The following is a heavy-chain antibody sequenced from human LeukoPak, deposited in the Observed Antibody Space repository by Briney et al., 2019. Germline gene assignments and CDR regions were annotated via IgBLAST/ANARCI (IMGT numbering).Heavy chain of an antibody. CDR2: INPNSGGT. D-gene: IGHD1-26*01. J-gene: IGHJ5*02. Sequence: EASVKVSCKASGYTFTGYYMHWVRQAPGQGLEWMGWINPNSGGTNYAQKFQGRVTMTRDTSISTAYMELSRLRSDDTAVYYCARGPMYSGSHHESWGQGTLVTVSS. V-gene: IGHV1-2*02. CDR3: ARGPMYSGSHHES. CDR1: GYTFTGYY.